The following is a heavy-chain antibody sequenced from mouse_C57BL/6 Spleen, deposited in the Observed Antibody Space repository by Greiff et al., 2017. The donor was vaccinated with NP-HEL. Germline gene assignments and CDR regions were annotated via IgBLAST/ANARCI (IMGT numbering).Heavy chain of an antibody. CDR1: GYTFTSYW. Sequence: QVHVKQPGAELVKPGASVKMSCKASGYTFTSYWITWVKQRPGQGLEWIGDLYPGSGSTNYNEKFKSKATLTVDTSSSTAYMQLSSLTSEDSAVYYCARRHRAMDYWGQGTSVTVSS. CDR3: ARRHRAMDY. J-gene: IGHJ4*01. CDR2: LYPGSGST. V-gene: IGHV1-55*01.